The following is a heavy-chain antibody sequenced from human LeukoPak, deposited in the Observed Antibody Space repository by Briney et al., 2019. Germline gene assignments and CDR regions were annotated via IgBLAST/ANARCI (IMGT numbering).Heavy chain of an antibody. CDR2: IKEDGSEK. V-gene: IGHV3-7*05. D-gene: IGHD3-16*01. CDR3: ARGGGRHVEY. J-gene: IGHJ4*02. CDR1: GFTFSSYW. Sequence: GGSLRLSCAASGFTFSSYWMSWVRQAPGKGLEWVANIKEDGSEKNYVDSVRGRFAISRDNARNSLYLQMNSLRAEDTAVYFCARGGGRHVEYWGQGTLVTVSS.